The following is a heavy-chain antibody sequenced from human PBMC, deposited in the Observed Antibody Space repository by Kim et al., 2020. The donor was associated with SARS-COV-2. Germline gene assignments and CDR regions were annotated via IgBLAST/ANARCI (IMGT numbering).Heavy chain of an antibody. CDR2: IIPIFGTA. Sequence: SVKVSCKASGGTFSSYAISWVRQAPGQGLEWMGGIIPIFGTANYAQKFQGRVTITTDESTSTAYMELSSLRSEDTAVYYCARALAPYNWNPPWGMDVWGQGTTVTVSS. D-gene: IGHD1-20*01. J-gene: IGHJ6*02. V-gene: IGHV1-69*05. CDR1: GGTFSSYA. CDR3: ARALAPYNWNPPWGMDV.